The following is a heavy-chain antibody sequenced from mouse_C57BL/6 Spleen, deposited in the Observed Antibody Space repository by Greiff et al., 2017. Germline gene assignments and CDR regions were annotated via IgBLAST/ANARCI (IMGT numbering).Heavy chain of an antibody. CDR2: IDPANGNT. D-gene: IGHD2-1*01. Sequence: EVQLVESVAELVRPGASVKLSCTASGFNIKNTYMHWVKQRPEQGLEWIGRIDPANGNTKYAPKFQGKATITADTSSNTAYLQLSSLTSEDTAIYYCALIYYGNWGVYLDYWGQGTTLTVSS. CDR3: ALIYYGNWGVYLDY. CDR1: GFNIKNTY. V-gene: IGHV14-3*01. J-gene: IGHJ2*01.